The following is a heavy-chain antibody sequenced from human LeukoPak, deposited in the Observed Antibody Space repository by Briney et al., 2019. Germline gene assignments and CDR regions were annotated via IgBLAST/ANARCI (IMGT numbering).Heavy chain of an antibody. Sequence: GGSLRLSCAASGFTLSGYAMHWVRQAPGKGLEWLAVLADDESTKYYADSVKGRFTIPSDNSKNTVNLQMNSLRPDDTAMYYCARAPGGTNFFYYGLDVWGQGTTVTVSS. V-gene: IGHV3-30-3*01. CDR1: GFTLSGYA. CDR2: LADDESTK. J-gene: IGHJ6*02. CDR3: ARAPGGTNFFYYGLDV. D-gene: IGHD1-26*01.